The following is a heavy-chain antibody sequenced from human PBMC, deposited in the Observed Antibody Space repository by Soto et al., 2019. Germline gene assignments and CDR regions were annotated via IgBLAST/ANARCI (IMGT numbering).Heavy chain of an antibody. CDR3: AKGGSGGVVVAATLYWCDP. Sequence: QVQLVQSGAEVKKPGASVKVSCKASGYTFTSYAMHCVRQAPGQRLEWMGWINAGNGNTKYSQKFQGRVTITRDTSASTAYMELSSLRDEDTAVYYCAKGGSGGVVVAATLYWCDPWGQGTLVTVSS. V-gene: IGHV1-3*01. CDR2: INAGNGNT. D-gene: IGHD2-15*01. CDR1: GYTFTSYA. J-gene: IGHJ5*02.